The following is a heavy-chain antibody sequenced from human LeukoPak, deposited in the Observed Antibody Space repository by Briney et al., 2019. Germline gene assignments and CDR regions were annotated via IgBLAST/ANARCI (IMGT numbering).Heavy chain of an antibody. CDR1: GGSISSSSYY. CDR3: APHGDYYYGMDV. J-gene: IGHJ6*02. CDR2: IYYSGST. D-gene: IGHD3-10*01. V-gene: IGHV4-39*01. Sequence: SETLSLTCTVSGGSISSSSYYWGWIRQPPGKGLEWIGSIYYSGSTCYNPSLKGRVTISVDTSKNQFSLKLSSVTAADTVVYYCAPHGDYYYGMDVWGQGTTVTVSS.